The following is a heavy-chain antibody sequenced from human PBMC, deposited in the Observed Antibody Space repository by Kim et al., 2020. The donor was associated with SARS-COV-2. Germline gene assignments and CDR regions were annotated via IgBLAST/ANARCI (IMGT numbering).Heavy chain of an antibody. Sequence: SETLSLTCTVSGGSISSSSYYWGWIRQPPGKGLEWIGSIYYSGSTYYNPSLKSRVTISVDTSKNQFSLKLSSVTAADTAVYYCSRVVTAIRYNWFDPWGQGTLVTVSS. CDR1: GGSISSSSYY. D-gene: IGHD2-21*02. CDR2: IYYSGST. V-gene: IGHV4-39*01. J-gene: IGHJ5*02. CDR3: SRVVTAIRYNWFDP.